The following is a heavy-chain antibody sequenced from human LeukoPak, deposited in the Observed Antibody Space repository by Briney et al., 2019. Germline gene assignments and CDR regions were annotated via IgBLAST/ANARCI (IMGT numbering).Heavy chain of an antibody. Sequence: GGSLRLSCAASGFTVSSNYMSWVRQAPGKGLEWVSVIYSGGSTYYADSVKGRFTISRDNSKNTLYLQMNSLRAEDTAVYYCAKDLRSSSSSYYFDYWGQGTLVTVSS. CDR2: IYSGGST. CDR1: GFTVSSNY. J-gene: IGHJ4*02. CDR3: AKDLRSSSSSYYFDY. V-gene: IGHV3-53*01. D-gene: IGHD6-13*01.